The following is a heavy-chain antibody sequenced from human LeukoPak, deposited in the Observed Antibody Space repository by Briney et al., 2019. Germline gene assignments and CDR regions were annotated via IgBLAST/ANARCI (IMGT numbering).Heavy chain of an antibody. J-gene: IGHJ6*02. CDR1: GYTFTSYA. CDR3: ARVRPKTVTTRYYYYGMDV. CDR2: INAGNGNT. V-gene: IGHV1-3*01. Sequence: ASVKVSCKASGYTFTSYAMHWVRQAPGQRLEWMGWINAGNGNTKYSQKFQGRVTITRDTSASTAYMELSSLRSEDTAVYYCARVRPKTVTTRYYYYGMDVWGQGTTVTVSS. D-gene: IGHD4-11*01.